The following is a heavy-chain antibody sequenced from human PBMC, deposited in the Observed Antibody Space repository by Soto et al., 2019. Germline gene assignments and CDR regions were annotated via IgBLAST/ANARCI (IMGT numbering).Heavy chain of an antibody. Sequence: GGSLRLSCAASGFTFSSYWMSWVRQAPGKGLEWVANIKQDGSEKYYVDSVKGRFTISRDNAKNSLYLQMNSPRAEDTAVYYCARDAVLLWFGEDARSYFDYWGQGTLVTVSS. J-gene: IGHJ4*02. CDR2: IKQDGSEK. V-gene: IGHV3-7*01. CDR3: ARDAVLLWFGEDARSYFDY. CDR1: GFTFSSYW. D-gene: IGHD3-10*01.